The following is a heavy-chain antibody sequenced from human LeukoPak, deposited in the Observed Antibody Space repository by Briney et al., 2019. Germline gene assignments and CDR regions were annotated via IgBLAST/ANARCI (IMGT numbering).Heavy chain of an antibody. J-gene: IGHJ6*03. D-gene: IGHD4-11*01. CDR3: ARGSAFGAYSNSLYMDV. CDR2: ISSNGGST. CDR1: GFTFSSYA. V-gene: IGHV3-64*01. Sequence: GGSLRLSCAASGFTFSSYAMHWVRQAPGKGLEYVSAISSNGGSTYYANSVKGRFTISRDNSKNTLYLQMGSLRAEDMAVYYCARGSAFGAYSNSLYMDVWGKGTTVTVSS.